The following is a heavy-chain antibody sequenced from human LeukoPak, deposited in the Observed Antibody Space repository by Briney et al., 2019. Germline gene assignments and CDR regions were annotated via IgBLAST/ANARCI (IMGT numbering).Heavy chain of an antibody. D-gene: IGHD4/OR15-4a*01. CDR1: GGSISSYY. CDR2: IYYSGST. Sequence: SETLSLTCTVSGGSISSYYWSWIRQPPGKGLEWIGYIYYSGSTNYNPSLKSRVTISVDTSKNQFSLRLNSVTTADTAVYYSARMGAIAGASANVDFWGQGTLVTVSS. CDR3: ARMGAIAGASANVDF. V-gene: IGHV4-59*01. J-gene: IGHJ4*02.